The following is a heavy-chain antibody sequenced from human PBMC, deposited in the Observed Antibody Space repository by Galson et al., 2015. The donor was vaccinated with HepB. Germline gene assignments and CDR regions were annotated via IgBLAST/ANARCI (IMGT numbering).Heavy chain of an antibody. CDR1: GFTFDDYA. Sequence: SLRLSCAASGFTFDDYAMHWVRQAPGKGLEWVSGISWNSGSIGYADSVKGRFTISRDNAKNSLYLQMNSLRAEDTALYYCAKDRWGLRGDYFDYWGQGTLVTVSS. CDR3: AKDRWGLRGDYFDY. D-gene: IGHD2-21*01. CDR2: ISWNSGSI. V-gene: IGHV3-9*01. J-gene: IGHJ4*02.